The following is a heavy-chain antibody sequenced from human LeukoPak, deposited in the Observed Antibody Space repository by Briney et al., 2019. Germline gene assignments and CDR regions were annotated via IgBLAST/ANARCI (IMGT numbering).Heavy chain of an antibody. CDR3: ARDSTYAGYVSGMDV. CDR1: GFTFSSYG. D-gene: IGHD2-2*01. J-gene: IGHJ6*02. V-gene: IGHV3-48*04. Sequence: GGSLRLSCVVSGFTFSSYGMNWVRQAPGKGLEWVSYINRGSSTIYYADSVEGRFTISRDNAKNSLYLQMNSLRAEDTAVYYCARDSTYAGYVSGMDVWGQGTTVTVSS. CDR2: INRGSSTI.